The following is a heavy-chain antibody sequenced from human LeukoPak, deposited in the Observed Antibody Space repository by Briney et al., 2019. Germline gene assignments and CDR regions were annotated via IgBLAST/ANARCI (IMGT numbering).Heavy chain of an antibody. V-gene: IGHV4-39*01. CDR2: IYYSGST. Sequence: SETLSLTCSVSGGSISSSSYYWDWIRQPPGKGLEWIGSIYYSGSTYYNPSLKSRVTISVDTSKNQFSLKLSSVTAADTAAYYCARRGGIIRGVASYYYMDVWGKGTTVTISS. J-gene: IGHJ6*03. CDR3: ARRGGIIRGVASYYYMDV. D-gene: IGHD3-10*01. CDR1: GGSISSSSYY.